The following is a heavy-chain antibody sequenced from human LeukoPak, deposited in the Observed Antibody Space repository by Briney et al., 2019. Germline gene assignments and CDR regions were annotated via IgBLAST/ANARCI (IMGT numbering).Heavy chain of an antibody. CDR1: GFTFSSYA. CDR2: FSGSGGST. CDR3: ARDHHHRLWDDYYYYMDV. J-gene: IGHJ6*03. D-gene: IGHD3-16*02. Sequence: GGSLRLSCAASGFTFSSYAMSWVRQAPGKGLECISGFSGSGGSTYYADSVKGRFTISRDNSKNTLYLQMNSVRAEDTAVYYCARDHHHRLWDDYYYYMDVWGKGTTVTISS. V-gene: IGHV3-23*01.